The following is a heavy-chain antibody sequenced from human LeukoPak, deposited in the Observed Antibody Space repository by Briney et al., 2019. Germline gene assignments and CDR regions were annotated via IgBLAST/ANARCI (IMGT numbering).Heavy chain of an antibody. CDR1: GFTFSDYY. J-gene: IGHJ4*02. V-gene: IGHV3-49*03. CDR2: IRSKAYGGTT. Sequence: GGSLRLSCAASGFTFSDYYMSWIRQAPGKGLEWVGFIRSKAYGGTTEYAASVKGRFTISRHDSKSIAYLQMNSLKTEDTAVYYCTRAVGDFWSGYYVDYWGQGTLVTVSS. CDR3: TRAVGDFWSGYYVDY. D-gene: IGHD3-3*01.